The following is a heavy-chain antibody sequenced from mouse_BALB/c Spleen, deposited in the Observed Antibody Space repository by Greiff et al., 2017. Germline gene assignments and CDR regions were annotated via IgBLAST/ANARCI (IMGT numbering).Heavy chain of an antibody. D-gene: IGHD1-2*01. CDR3: ASPSYYGYDY. CDR1: GYTFTSYT. V-gene: IGHV1-4*02. J-gene: IGHJ2*01. CDR2: INPSSGYT. Sequence: VQLQQSAAELARPGASVKMSCKASGYTFTSYTMHWVKQRPGQGLEWIGYINPSSGYTEYNQKFKDKTTLTADKSSSTAYMQLSSLTSEDSAVYYCASPSYYGYDYWGQGTTLTVSS.